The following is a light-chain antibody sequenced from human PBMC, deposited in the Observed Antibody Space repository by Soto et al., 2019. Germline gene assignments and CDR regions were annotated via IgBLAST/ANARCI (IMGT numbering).Light chain of an antibody. Sequence: EILMTQSPATLSVSPGERVTLSCRASQNVITNLAWYQQRPGHTPRLLIYSTSTRVIGVPDRFSGSGSRTEFTLSVSSLQSEDFAVYYCQQYYTWPRGTFGQGTKV. J-gene: IGKJ1*01. CDR3: QQYYTWPRGT. CDR1: QNVITN. CDR2: STS. V-gene: IGKV3-15*01.